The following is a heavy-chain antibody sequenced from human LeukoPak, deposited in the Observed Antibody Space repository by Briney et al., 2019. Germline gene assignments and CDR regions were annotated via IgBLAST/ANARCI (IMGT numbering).Heavy chain of an antibody. CDR3: ARGRKRDGYKTHYYFDY. CDR2: INHSGST. V-gene: IGHV4-34*01. J-gene: IGHJ4*02. D-gene: IGHD5-24*01. Sequence: SETLSLTCAVYGGSFSGYYWSWIRQPPGKGLGWIGEINHSGSTNYNPSLKSRVTISVDTSKNQFSLKLSSVTAADTAVYYCARGRKRDGYKTHYYFDYWGQGTLVTVSS. CDR1: GGSFSGYY.